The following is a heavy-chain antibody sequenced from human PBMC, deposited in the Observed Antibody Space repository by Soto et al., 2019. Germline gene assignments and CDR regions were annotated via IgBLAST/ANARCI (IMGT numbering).Heavy chain of an antibody. CDR1: GFTFDDYA. J-gene: IGHJ4*02. D-gene: IGHD3-22*01. V-gene: IGHV3-9*01. CDR2: MSWNGARI. Sequence: EVQLVESGGGLVQPGRSLRLSCAASGFTFDDYAMHWVRQVPGKGLEWVSGMSWNGARIGYADSVKGRFTISRDNAKNSMSLQMDSLRVEDNALYHCAKGVTDVDYDDRSGLLSAFDNLGQRTMVTVSS. CDR3: AKGVTDVDYDDRSGLLSAFDN.